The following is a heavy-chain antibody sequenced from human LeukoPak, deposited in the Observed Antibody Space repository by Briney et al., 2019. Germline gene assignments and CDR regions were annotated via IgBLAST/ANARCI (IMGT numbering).Heavy chain of an antibody. D-gene: IGHD3-16*01. CDR1: GGSIFSYY. CDR2: IYYSGST. V-gene: IGHV4-59*01. J-gene: IGHJ4*02. Sequence: SETLSLTCTVSGGSIFSYYCSWIRQPPGQGLELMGYIYYSGSTNYNPSLKSRVTISVDASKNHFSLKLSSVTAADTAVYYCARDRSLGIIDYWGQGALVTVSS. CDR3: ARDRSLGIIDY.